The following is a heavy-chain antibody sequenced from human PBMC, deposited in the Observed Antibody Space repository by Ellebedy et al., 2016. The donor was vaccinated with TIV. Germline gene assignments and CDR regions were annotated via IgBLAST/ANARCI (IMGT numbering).Heavy chain of an antibody. CDR3: AKGPLVWGSYRYAFDY. CDR2: ICGSGGST. V-gene: IGHV3-23*01. CDR1: GFTFSSYA. J-gene: IGHJ4*02. Sequence: GESLKISCAASGFTFSSYAMSWVRQAPGKGLEWVSVICGSGGSTYYADSVKGRFTISRDNSKNTLYLQMNSLRAEDTAVYYCAKGPLVWGSYRYAFDYWGQGTLVTVSS. D-gene: IGHD3-16*02.